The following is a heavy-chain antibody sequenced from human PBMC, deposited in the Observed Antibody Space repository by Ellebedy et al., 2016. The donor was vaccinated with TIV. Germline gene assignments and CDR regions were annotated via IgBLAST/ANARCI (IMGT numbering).Heavy chain of an antibody. CDR2: INTDGTST. V-gene: IGHV3-74*01. CDR3: ARDMNYYDRKPREYFDL. Sequence: GESLKISCAASGFTFRSYWLYWVRQAPGMGLEWVSRINTDGTSTAYGDSVRDRFTISTDNAKSSLYLQMNSLRAEDTAVYYCARDMNYYDRKPREYFDLWGRGTLVTVSS. CDR1: GFTFRSYW. D-gene: IGHD3-22*01. J-gene: IGHJ2*01.